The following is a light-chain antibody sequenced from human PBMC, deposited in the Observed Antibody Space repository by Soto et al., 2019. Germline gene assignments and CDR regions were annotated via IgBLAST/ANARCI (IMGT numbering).Light chain of an antibody. CDR1: QSVSSNY. J-gene: IGKJ1*01. CDR3: QQYGSSPWT. Sequence: EIVMTQSPATLSVSPGERATLSCRASQSVSSNYLGWYQQKPGQAPRLLIYAASSRATGIPDRFSGSGSGTDFTLTISRLEPEDFAVYYCQQYGSSPWTFGQGTKVDI. CDR2: AAS. V-gene: IGKV3-20*01.